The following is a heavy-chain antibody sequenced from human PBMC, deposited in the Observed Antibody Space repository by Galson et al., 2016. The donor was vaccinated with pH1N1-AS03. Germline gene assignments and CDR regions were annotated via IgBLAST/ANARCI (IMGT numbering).Heavy chain of an antibody. V-gene: IGHV1-2*02. CDR1: GYIFSDYY. D-gene: IGHD3-10*01. CDR3: ARGGGTSLDY. CDR2: INPSSGGT. Sequence: SVKVSCKASGYIFSDYYMHWVRQAPGQELEWMGWINPSSGGTKYTQKLQGSVTMTRDTSTSTAYMEMSRLTADYTCVYFCARGGGTSLDYWGQGTLVPVSS. J-gene: IGHJ4*02.